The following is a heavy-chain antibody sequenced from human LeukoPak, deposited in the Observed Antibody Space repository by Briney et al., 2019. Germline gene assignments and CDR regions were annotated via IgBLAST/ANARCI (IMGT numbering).Heavy chain of an antibody. Sequence: GASVKVSCKASGYTFTSYGISWVRQAPGQGLEWMGWISAYNGNTNYAQKLQGRVTMTTDTSTSTAYMELRSLRSDDTAVHYCARDGPSPIVGATRCFDYWGQGTLVTVSS. J-gene: IGHJ4*02. V-gene: IGHV1-18*01. CDR2: ISAYNGNT. D-gene: IGHD1-26*01. CDR1: GYTFTSYG. CDR3: ARDGPSPIVGATRCFDY.